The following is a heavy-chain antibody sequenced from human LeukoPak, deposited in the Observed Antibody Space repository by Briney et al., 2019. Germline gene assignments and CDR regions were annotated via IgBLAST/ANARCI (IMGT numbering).Heavy chain of an antibody. J-gene: IGHJ4*02. V-gene: IGHV4-38-2*02. CDR3: ARMGRRLGRLNIGRSSDYATGYYFDY. D-gene: IGHD5-12*01. CDR1: GYSISSGYY. Sequence: SETLSLTCTVSGYSISSGYYWGWMRQPPGKGLAWIGRIYTSGSTNYNPSLKSRVTMSLDTSQNQFSLKLSSVTAADTAVYYCARMGRRLGRLNIGRSSDYATGYYFDYWGQGTLVTVSS. CDR2: IYTSGST.